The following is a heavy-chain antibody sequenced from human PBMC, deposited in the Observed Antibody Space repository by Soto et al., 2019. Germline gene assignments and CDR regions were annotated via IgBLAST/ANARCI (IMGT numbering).Heavy chain of an antibody. CDR3: AASCVACGGFNYYGMDV. J-gene: IGHJ6*02. Sequence: QVQLQESGPGLVKPSQTLSLTCTVSGGSMSSGGYYWSWIRQHPGKGLEWIGYIYYSGSTYYNPSLKSRVTISVDTSKNQFSLKLSSVTAADTAVYYCAASCVACGGFNYYGMDVWGQGTTVTVSS. CDR2: IYYSGST. V-gene: IGHV4-31*03. D-gene: IGHD5-12*01. CDR1: GGSMSSGGYY.